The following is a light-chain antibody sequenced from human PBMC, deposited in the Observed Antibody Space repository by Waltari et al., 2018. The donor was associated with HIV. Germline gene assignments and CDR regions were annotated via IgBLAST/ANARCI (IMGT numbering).Light chain of an antibody. CDR1: QSVFYSSNNKNF. CDR3: QQYYTTPLT. V-gene: IGKV4-1*01. J-gene: IGKJ4*01. Sequence: DFVMTQSPDSLAVSLGERATINCKSSQSVFYSSNNKNFLAWYQQKPGQPPKLLIYWASTRESGVPDRFSGSGSGTDFTLTISSLQAEDMAVYYCQQYYTTPLTFGGGTKVEIK. CDR2: WAS.